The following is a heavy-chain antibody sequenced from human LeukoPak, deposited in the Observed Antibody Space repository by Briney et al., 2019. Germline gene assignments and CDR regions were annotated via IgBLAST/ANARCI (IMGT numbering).Heavy chain of an antibody. CDR3: ARRGYRYGRALDAFDI. CDR2: IIPIFGTA. D-gene: IGHD5-18*01. Sequence: ASVKVSCKASGGTFSSYAISWVRQAPGQGLEWMGGIIPIFGTANYAQKFQGRVTITADESTSTAYMELSSLRSEDTAVYYCARRGYRYGRALDAFDIWGQGAMVTVSS. CDR1: GGTFSSYA. V-gene: IGHV1-69*01. J-gene: IGHJ3*02.